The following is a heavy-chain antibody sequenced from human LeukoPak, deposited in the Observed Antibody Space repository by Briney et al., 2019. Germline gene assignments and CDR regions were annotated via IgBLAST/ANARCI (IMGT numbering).Heavy chain of an antibody. J-gene: IGHJ6*02. CDR2: INHSGST. V-gene: IGHV4-34*01. Sequence: PSETLSLTCAVYGGSFSGYYWSWIRQPPGKGLEWIGEINHSGSTNYNPSLKSRVTISVDTSKNQFSLKLSSVTAADTAVYYCARGGGGYDRDYYYYGMDVWGQGTTVTVSS. CDR3: ARGGGGYDRDYYYYGMDV. D-gene: IGHD5-12*01. CDR1: GGSFSGYY.